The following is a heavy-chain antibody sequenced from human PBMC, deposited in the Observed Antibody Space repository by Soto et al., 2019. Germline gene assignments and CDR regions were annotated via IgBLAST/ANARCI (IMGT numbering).Heavy chain of an antibody. D-gene: IGHD5-12*01. V-gene: IGHV3-23*01. J-gene: IGHJ6*02. Sequence: VQLLESGGGLVQPGGSLRLSCAASGFTFSVYALSWVRQAPGMGLEWVSAISGNGDRTYYADSVKGRFTIFRDNSKNTLSLQMDSLRAEDTALYYCAKDLRRGYSTYDADYYYYGMDLWGQGTTVTVSS. CDR1: GFTFSVYA. CDR3: AKDLRRGYSTYDADYYYYGMDL. CDR2: ISGNGDRT.